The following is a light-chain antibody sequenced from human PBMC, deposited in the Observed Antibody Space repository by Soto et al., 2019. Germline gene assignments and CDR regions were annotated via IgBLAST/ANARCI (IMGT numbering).Light chain of an antibody. CDR3: QSYFSSLSGLV. CDR1: SSNIGAGYD. CDR2: GNS. Sequence: QSVLTQPPSVSGAPGQRVTISCTGSSSNIGAGYDVHWYQQLPGTAPKLLIYGNSNRPSGVPDRFSGSKSGTSASLAITGLQAEDDAAYYCQSYFSSLSGLVFGGGTQLTVL. V-gene: IGLV1-40*01. J-gene: IGLJ7*01.